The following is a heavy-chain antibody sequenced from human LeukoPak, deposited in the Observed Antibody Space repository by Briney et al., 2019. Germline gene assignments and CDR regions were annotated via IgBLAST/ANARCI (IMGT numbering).Heavy chain of an antibody. J-gene: IGHJ4*02. CDR2: INPNSGGT. D-gene: IGHD3-9*01. Sequence: ASVKVSCKASGYTFTGYYMHWVRQAPGQGLEWMGWINPNSGGTNYAQKFQGRVTMTRDTSISTAYMELSRLRSDDTAVYYCARDLRQYYDILTGYPPRSLGYWGQGTPVTVSS. CDR1: GYTFTGYY. V-gene: IGHV1-2*02. CDR3: ARDLRQYYDILTGYPPRSLGY.